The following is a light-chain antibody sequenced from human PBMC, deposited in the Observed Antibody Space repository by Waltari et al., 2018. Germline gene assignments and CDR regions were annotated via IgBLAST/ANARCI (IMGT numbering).Light chain of an antibody. V-gene: IGLV1-40*01. CDR3: QSNDSSLSGYV. CDR1: SSTIGAGYD. J-gene: IGLJ1*01. Sequence: QSVLTQPPSVSGAPGQRVTISCTGSSSTIGAGYDVHWYQQLPGTAPKLLIYANSNRPSGVPDRFSGSKSGTSASLAITGLQAEDEADYYCQSNDSSLSGYVFGTGTKVTVL. CDR2: ANS.